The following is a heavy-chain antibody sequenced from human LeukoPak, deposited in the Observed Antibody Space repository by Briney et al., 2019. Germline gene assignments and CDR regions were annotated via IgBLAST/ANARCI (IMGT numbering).Heavy chain of an antibody. CDR2: INPSGGST. V-gene: IGHV1-46*01. Sequence: ASVKVSCKASGYTFTGYYMHWVRQAPGQGLEWMGIINPSGGSTSYAQKFQGRVTMTRDTSTSTVYMELSSLRSEDTAVYYCARESVAGTEALDAFDIWGQGTMVTVSS. D-gene: IGHD6-19*01. CDR1: GYTFTGYY. J-gene: IGHJ3*02. CDR3: ARESVAGTEALDAFDI.